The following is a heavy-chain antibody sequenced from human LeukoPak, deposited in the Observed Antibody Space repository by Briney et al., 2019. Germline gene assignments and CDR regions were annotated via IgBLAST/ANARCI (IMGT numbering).Heavy chain of an antibody. J-gene: IGHJ4*02. CDR2: TSGSGGST. CDR3: AKKKGYCSGGSCYVDY. D-gene: IGHD2-15*01. Sequence: GGSLRLSCAASGFTFSSYAMSWVRQAPGKGLEWVSATSGSGGSTYYADSVKGRFTISRDNSKNTLYLQMNSLRAEDTAVYYCAKKKGYCSGGSCYVDYWGQGTLVTVSS. CDR1: GFTFSSYA. V-gene: IGHV3-23*01.